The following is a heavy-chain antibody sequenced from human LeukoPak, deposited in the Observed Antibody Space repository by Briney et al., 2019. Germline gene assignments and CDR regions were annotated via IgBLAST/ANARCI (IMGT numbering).Heavy chain of an antibody. CDR3: ARVDRARTAAYSSSWYFDY. CDR2: IYTSGST. Sequence: SETLSLTCTVSVGSISSYYWSWIRQPAGKGLEWIGRIYTSGSTNYNPSLKSRVTMSVDTSKNQFSLKLSSVTAADTAVYYCARVDRARTAAYSSSWYFDYWGQGTLVTVSS. CDR1: VGSISSYY. D-gene: IGHD6-13*01. J-gene: IGHJ4*02. V-gene: IGHV4-4*07.